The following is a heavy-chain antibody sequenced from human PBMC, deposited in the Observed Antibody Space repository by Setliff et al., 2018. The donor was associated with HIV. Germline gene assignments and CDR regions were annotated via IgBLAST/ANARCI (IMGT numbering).Heavy chain of an antibody. V-gene: IGHV3-7*01. CDR2: IKQDGSEK. D-gene: IGHD3-22*01. Sequence: GGSLRLSCAASGFTFSSYWMSWVRQAPGKGLEWVANIKQDGSEKYYVDSVKGRFTISRDNAKNSLYLQMNSLRAEDTAVYYCARRGYYDSSGYYYYPLFDYWGQGTLVTVSS. J-gene: IGHJ4*02. CDR1: GFTFSSYW. CDR3: ARRGYYDSSGYYYYPLFDY.